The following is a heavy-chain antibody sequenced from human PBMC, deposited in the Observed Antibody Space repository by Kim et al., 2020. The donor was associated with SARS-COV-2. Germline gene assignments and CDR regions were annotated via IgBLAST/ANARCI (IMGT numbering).Heavy chain of an antibody. D-gene: IGHD1-1*01. CDR3: TRVHGTTLVFWDAFDI. CDR1: GFTFSGSS. CDR2: IRSKANSYAT. V-gene: IGHV3-73*01. Sequence: GGSLRLSCAASGFTFSGSSMHWVRQASGKGLEWVGRIRSKANSYATAYAASVKGRFTISRDDSKTTAYLQLNSLKTEDTAVYYCTRVHGTTLVFWDAFDIWGQGTMVTVSS. J-gene: IGHJ3*02.